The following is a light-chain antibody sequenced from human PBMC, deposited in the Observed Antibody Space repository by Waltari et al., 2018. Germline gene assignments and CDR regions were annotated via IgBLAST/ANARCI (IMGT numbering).Light chain of an antibody. CDR2: SSS. CDR3: QQSYTTPYT. CDR1: QYISPY. J-gene: IGKJ2*01. Sequence: DIQMTQSPSSLSASVGDRVTITCRASQYISPYLNWYQQRQGTAPNLLIYSSSTLQSGVPSRFSVSGSGTDFTLTISSLQPEDFATYYCQQSYTTPYTFGQGTMLEIK. V-gene: IGKV1-39*01.